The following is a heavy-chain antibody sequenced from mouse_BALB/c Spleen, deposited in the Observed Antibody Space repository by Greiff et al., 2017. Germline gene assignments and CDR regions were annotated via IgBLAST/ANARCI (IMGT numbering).Heavy chain of an antibody. CDR3: ARDTTVVATNYYAMDY. CDR1: GYAFTNYL. D-gene: IGHD1-1*01. Sequence: VKLVESGAELVRPGTSVKVSCKASGYAFTNYLIEWVKQRPGQGLEWIGVINPGSGGTNYNEKFKGKATLTADKSSSTAYMQLSSLTSDDSAVYFCARDTTVVATNYYAMDYWGQGTSVTVSS. V-gene: IGHV1-54*03. CDR2: INPGSGGT. J-gene: IGHJ4*01.